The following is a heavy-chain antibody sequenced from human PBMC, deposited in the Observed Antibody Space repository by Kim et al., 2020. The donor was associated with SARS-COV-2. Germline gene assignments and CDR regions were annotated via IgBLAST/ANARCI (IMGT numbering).Heavy chain of an antibody. J-gene: IGHJ1*01. CDR2: INPNSGDT. CDR1: GYAFTGFY. Sequence: ASVKVSCKASGYAFTGFYMHWVRQAPGQGLEWMGWINPNSGDTNYAQKFQGRVTVTRDTSINTAYMELSSLRSDDTAVYYCARSRTNGDAEYFQYWGPGT. V-gene: IGHV1-2*02. CDR3: ARSRTNGDAEYFQY. D-gene: IGHD7-27*01.